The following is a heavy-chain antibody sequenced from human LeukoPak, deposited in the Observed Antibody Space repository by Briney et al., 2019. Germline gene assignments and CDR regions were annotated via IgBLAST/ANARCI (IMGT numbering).Heavy chain of an antibody. CDR1: GGSISSGGYY. V-gene: IGHV4-31*03. CDR2: IYYSGST. CDR3: ARGSNYGRENWFDP. Sequence: PSETLSLTCTVSGGSISSGGYYWSWIRQHPGKGLEWIGYIYYSGSTYYNPSLKSRVTISVVTPKNQFSLKLSSVTAADTAVYYCARGSNYGRENWFDPWGQGTLVTVSS. D-gene: IGHD4-11*01. J-gene: IGHJ5*02.